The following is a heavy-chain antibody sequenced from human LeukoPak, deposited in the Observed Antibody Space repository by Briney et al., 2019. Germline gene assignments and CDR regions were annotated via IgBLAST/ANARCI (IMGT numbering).Heavy chain of an antibody. Sequence: SETLSLTCTVSGGSISSSSYYWGWIRQPPGKGLEWIGSIYYSGSTYYNPSLKSRVTISVDTSKNQFSLKLSSVTAADAAVYYCARAYSSSWYMNWFDPWGQGTLVTVSS. D-gene: IGHD6-13*01. CDR1: GGSISSSSYY. CDR2: IYYSGST. V-gene: IGHV4-39*01. J-gene: IGHJ5*02. CDR3: ARAYSSSWYMNWFDP.